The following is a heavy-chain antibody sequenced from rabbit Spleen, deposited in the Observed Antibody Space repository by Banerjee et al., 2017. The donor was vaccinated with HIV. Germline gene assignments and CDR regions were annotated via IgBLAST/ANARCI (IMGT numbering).Heavy chain of an antibody. CDR3: ARDPGTSFSSYGMDL. D-gene: IGHD8-1*01. CDR1: RFSFSSSYY. V-gene: IGHV1S40*01. CDR2: IDSDIGGST. J-gene: IGHJ6*01. Sequence: QSLEESGGGLVQPEGSLTLTCTASRFSFSSSYYICWVRQAPGKGLEWIACIDSDIGGSTYYANWAKGRFTISKTSSTTVTLQMTSLTAADTATYFCARDPGTSFSSYGMDLWGQGTLVTVS.